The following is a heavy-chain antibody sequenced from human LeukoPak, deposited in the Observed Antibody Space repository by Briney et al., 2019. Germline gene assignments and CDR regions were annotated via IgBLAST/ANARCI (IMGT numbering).Heavy chain of an antibody. J-gene: IGHJ4*02. V-gene: IGHV4-59*01. Sequence: PSETLSLTCTVSGGSISTYYWSWIRQSPGRGLEWIRYIYYSGITKYNPSLKSRVTISVDTSTSQFSLRLSSVTAADTAVYYCARGYYYDSSGYFLDFWGQGTLVTVSS. CDR3: ARGYYYDSSGYFLDF. CDR1: GGSISTYY. CDR2: IYYSGIT. D-gene: IGHD3-22*01.